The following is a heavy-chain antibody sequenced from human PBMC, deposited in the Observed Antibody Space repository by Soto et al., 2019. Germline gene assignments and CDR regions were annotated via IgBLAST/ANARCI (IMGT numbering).Heavy chain of an antibody. D-gene: IGHD3-16*01. J-gene: IGHJ4*02. CDR3: GLLVLYFYFWGSSPNTPFTLGY. CDR1: GYTXTSYG. Sequence: ASVKVSCKASGYTXTSYGISWVRXAPGQGLEWMGWISAYSGNTNYAQKLQGRVTMTTDTSTSTAYMELRRLRTDDTAGEYCGLLVLYFYFWGSSPNTPFTLGYWGQGTLFTFSS. CDR2: ISAYSGNT. V-gene: IGHV1-18*01.